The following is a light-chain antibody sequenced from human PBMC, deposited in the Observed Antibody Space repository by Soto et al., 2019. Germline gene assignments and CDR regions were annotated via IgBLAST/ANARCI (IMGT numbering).Light chain of an antibody. Sequence: DIHMTQSPTTLSGSVGDRFTITCLASQTISSWLAWYQQKPGKAPKLLIYKASTLKSGVPSRFSGSGSGTEFTLTISSLQPDDFATYYCQHYNSYSEAFGQGTKVDIK. CDR1: QTISSW. CDR2: KAS. V-gene: IGKV1-5*03. J-gene: IGKJ1*01. CDR3: QHYNSYSEA.